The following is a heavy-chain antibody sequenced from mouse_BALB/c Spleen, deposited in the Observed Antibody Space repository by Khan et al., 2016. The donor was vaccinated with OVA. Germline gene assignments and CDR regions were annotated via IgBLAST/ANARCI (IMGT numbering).Heavy chain of an antibody. Sequence: EVQLQESGPGLVKPSQSLSLTCSVTGYSIISGYYWNWIRQFPGNKLEWMGYISYDGSNNYNPSLKYRISITRDTSKNQFFLKLNSVTSEDTATYYCAPGWYGRGFAYWGQGTLVTVSA. CDR3: APGWYGRGFAY. J-gene: IGHJ3*01. V-gene: IGHV3-6*02. D-gene: IGHD1-1*01. CDR2: ISYDGSN. CDR1: GYSIISGYY.